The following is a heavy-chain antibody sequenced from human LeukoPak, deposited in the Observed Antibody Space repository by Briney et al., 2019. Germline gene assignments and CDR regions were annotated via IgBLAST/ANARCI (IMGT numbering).Heavy chain of an antibody. CDR2: ISGSGGST. J-gene: IGHJ4*02. CDR3: AKNIKVPAAFFDY. V-gene: IGHV3-23*01. CDR1: GSTFSSYA. D-gene: IGHD2-2*01. Sequence: PGGSLRLSCAASGSTFSSYAMSWVRQAPGKGLEWVSAISGSGGSTYYADSVKGRFTIARDNSKNTLYLQMNSLRAEDTAVYYCAKNIKVPAAFFDYWGQGTLVTVSS.